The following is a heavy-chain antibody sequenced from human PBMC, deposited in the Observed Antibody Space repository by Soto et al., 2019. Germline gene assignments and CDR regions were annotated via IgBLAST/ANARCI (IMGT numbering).Heavy chain of an antibody. D-gene: IGHD3-22*01. CDR1: GFTFSSYA. V-gene: IGHV3-30-3*01. CDR2: ISYDGSNK. Sequence: GGSLRLSCAASGFTFSSYAMHWVRQAPGKGLEWVAVISYDGSNKYYADSVKCRFTISRDNSKNTLYLQMNSLRAEDTAVYYCARDGRQDYYDSSGYYRAPYGMDVWGKGTTVTVPS. J-gene: IGHJ6*04. CDR3: ARDGRQDYYDSSGYYRAPYGMDV.